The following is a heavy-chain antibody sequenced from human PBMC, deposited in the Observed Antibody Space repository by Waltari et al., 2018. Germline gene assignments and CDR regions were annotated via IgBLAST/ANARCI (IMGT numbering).Heavy chain of an antibody. V-gene: IGHV3-7*01. CDR2: IKHDGSEK. J-gene: IGHJ6*02. Sequence: EVQLVESGGGLVQPGGSLRLSCAASGFTFTNYWMSWVRQAPGKGREWVAKIKHDGSEKYYVDSVKGRFTISRDYAKNSLDLQMNSLRAEDTAVYYCARDRYYYYFGMDVWGQGTTVTVSS. CDR1: GFTFTNYW. CDR3: ARDRYYYYFGMDV.